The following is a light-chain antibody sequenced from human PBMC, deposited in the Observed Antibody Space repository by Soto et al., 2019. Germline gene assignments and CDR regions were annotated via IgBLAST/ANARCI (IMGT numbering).Light chain of an antibody. CDR3: QQSYSTPRT. V-gene: IGKV3-11*01. CDR2: DAS. J-gene: IGKJ1*01. Sequence: EIVLTQSPATLSLSPGERATLSCRASQSVISHLAWYQQKPGQAPRLLIYDASNRATGIPARFSGFGSGTDFTLTISSLQPEDFATYYCQQSYSTPRTFGQGTKVDIK. CDR1: QSVISH.